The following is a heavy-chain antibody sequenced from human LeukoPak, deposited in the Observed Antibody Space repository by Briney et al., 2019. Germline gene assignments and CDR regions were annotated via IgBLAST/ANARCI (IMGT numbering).Heavy chain of an antibody. CDR1: GFTFSSYA. V-gene: IGHV3-23*01. J-gene: IGHJ4*02. Sequence: GGSLRLSCAASGFTFSSYAMSWVRQAPGKGLEWVSAISGSGGSTYYADSVKGRFTISRDNSKNTLYLQMNSLRAEDTAVYYCAKLPTYYYGSGSLYYFDYWGQGTLVTVSS. CDR2: ISGSGGST. CDR3: AKLPTYYYGSGSLYYFDY. D-gene: IGHD3-10*01.